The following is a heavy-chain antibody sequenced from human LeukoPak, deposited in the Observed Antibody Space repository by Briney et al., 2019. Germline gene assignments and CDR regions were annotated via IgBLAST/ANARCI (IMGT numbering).Heavy chain of an antibody. CDR1: GFTFSSYE. CDR3: ARERTTIVSGTTIGAH. V-gene: IGHV3-48*03. J-gene: IGHJ4*02. D-gene: IGHD2/OR15-2a*01. CDR2: ITGSGDTI. Sequence: GGSLRLSCSASGFTFSSYEMNWVRQAPGKGLEWISYITGSGDTIYYADSVKGRFTISRDNAKNSLFLQMNSLTADDTPVYYCARERTTIVSGTTIGAHWGQGTLVTVSS.